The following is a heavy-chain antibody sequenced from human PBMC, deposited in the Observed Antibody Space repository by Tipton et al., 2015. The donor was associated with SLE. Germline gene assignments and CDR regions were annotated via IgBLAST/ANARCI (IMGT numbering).Heavy chain of an antibody. D-gene: IGHD3/OR15-3a*01. J-gene: IGHJ4*02. Sequence: QVQLVQSGAEVKKPGASVKVSCKASGYTFTGYYMHWVRQAPGQGLEWMGWINPNSGGTNYAQKFQGRVTMTRDTSISTAYMELSRLRSDDTAVYYCARAMAWTGDPLHFDYWGQGSLVTVSS. CDR2: INPNSGGT. CDR1: GYTFTGYY. CDR3: ARAMAWTGDPLHFDY. V-gene: IGHV1-2*02.